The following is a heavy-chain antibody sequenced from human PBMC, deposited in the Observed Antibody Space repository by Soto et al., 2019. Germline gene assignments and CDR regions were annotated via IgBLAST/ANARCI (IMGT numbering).Heavy chain of an antibody. Sequence: EVQLVESGGGLVQPGGSLRLSCAASGFTFYNYWVHWVRQAPGRGLVWVSRVNGDGSTTNYADSVKGRFTISRDNARNMVFLQMNNLGVEDTAVYYCARGLRGYYGIDVWGHGTTVTVSS. D-gene: IGHD3-16*01. CDR2: VNGDGSTT. V-gene: IGHV3-74*01. CDR3: ARGLRGYYGIDV. CDR1: GFTFYNYW. J-gene: IGHJ6*02.